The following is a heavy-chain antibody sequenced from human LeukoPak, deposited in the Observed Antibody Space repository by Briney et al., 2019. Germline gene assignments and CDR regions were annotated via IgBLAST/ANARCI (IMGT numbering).Heavy chain of an antibody. J-gene: IGHJ1*01. CDR3: ATASGSQYAEYFQH. D-gene: IGHD1-26*01. Sequence: PGGSLRLSCAASRFTFSRYAMHWVRQPPGKGLEYVSAITSNGGSTYYANAVKGRFIISRDHSKNTLYLQLGSLRTDDMAMYYCATASGSQYAEYFQHWGQGTLVTVSS. CDR2: ITSNGGST. V-gene: IGHV3-64*01. CDR1: RFTFSRYA.